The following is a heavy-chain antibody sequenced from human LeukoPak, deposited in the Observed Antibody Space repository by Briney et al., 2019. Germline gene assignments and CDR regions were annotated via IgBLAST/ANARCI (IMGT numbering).Heavy chain of an antibody. CDR1: GGSVSSTTYY. CDR3: ARYVVYGSGKYYFDY. J-gene: IGHJ4*02. Sequence: SETLSLTCTVSGGSVSSTTYYWSGIRQPPGKGLEWIASINYSGSTYYNPSLKSRVTISVDTSENQFSLKLSSVTAADTAVYYCARYVVYGSGKYYFDYWGQGTLVPVSS. D-gene: IGHD3-10*01. V-gene: IGHV4-39*01. CDR2: INYSGST.